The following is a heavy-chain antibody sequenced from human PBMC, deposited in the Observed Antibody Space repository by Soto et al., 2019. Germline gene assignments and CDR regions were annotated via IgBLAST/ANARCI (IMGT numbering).Heavy chain of an antibody. CDR3: AKDIGAAAPSAYYYYGMDV. D-gene: IGHD2-2*01. V-gene: IGHV3-9*01. CDR2: ISWNSGSI. CDR1: GFTFDDYA. J-gene: IGHJ6*02. Sequence: LRLSCAASGFTFDDYAMHWVRQAPGKGLEWVSGISWNSGSIGYADSVKGRFTISRDNAKNSLYLQMNSLRAEDTALYYCAKDIGAAAPSAYYYYGMDVWGQGTTVTVSS.